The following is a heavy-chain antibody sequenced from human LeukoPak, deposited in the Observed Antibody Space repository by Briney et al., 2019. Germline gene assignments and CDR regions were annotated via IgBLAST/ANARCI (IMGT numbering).Heavy chain of an antibody. Sequence: ASVKVSCKVSGHTLSDLSMHWVRQAPGKGLEWMGGFNPEDGETICAQKFQGRVTMTEDTSTDTAYMELSSLRSEDTAVYYCATPYSGSYFDSAFRYWGQGTLVTVSS. CDR3: ATPYSGSYFDSAFRY. J-gene: IGHJ4*02. D-gene: IGHD1-26*01. CDR1: GHTLSDLS. V-gene: IGHV1-24*01. CDR2: FNPEDGET.